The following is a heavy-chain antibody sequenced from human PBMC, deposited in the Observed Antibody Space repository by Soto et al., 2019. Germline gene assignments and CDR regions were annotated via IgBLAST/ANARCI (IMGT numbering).Heavy chain of an antibody. CDR2: INHTGGT. CDR3: ATRITVFGLLIPPFDP. J-gene: IGHJ5*02. D-gene: IGHD3-3*01. CDR1: GGSVNGYY. Sequence: SETLSLTCAVYGGSVNGYYWNWIRQHPGKGLEWIGEINHTGGTHYNPSLKSRVTMSVDTSKNQFSLRLSSVTAADTAIYYCATRITVFGLLIPPFDPWGQGTQVTVSS. V-gene: IGHV4-34*01.